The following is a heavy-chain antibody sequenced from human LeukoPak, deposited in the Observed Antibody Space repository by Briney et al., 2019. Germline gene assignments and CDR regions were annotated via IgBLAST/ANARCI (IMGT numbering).Heavy chain of an antibody. CDR2: IIPIFGTA. J-gene: IGHJ6*02. Sequence: GSSVKASCKASGGTFSSYAISWVRQAPGQGLEWMGGIIPIFGTANYAQKFQGRVTITADESTSTAYMELSSLRSEDTAVYYCAREENIVVVPAASSGYYGMDVWGQGTTVTVSS. V-gene: IGHV1-69*01. CDR3: AREENIVVVPAASSGYYGMDV. D-gene: IGHD2-2*01. CDR1: GGTFSSYA.